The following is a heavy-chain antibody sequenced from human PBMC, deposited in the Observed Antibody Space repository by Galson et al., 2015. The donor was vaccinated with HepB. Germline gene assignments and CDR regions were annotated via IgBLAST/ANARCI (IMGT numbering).Heavy chain of an antibody. V-gene: IGHV4-31*03. CDR1: GGSISSGGYY. Sequence: TLSLTCTVSGGSISSGGYYWSWIRQHPGKGLEWIGYIYYSGSTYYNPSLKSRVTISVDTSKNQFSLKLSSVTAADTAVYYCARDSIGCCSGGSCYPWGLDYYYYGMDVWGQGTTVTVSS. J-gene: IGHJ6*02. CDR3: ARDSIGCCSGGSCYPWGLDYYYYGMDV. CDR2: IYYSGST. D-gene: IGHD2-15*01.